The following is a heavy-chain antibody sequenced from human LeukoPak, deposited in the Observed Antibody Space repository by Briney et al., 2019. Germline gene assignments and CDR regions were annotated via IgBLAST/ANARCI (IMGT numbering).Heavy chain of an antibody. D-gene: IGHD1-14*01. V-gene: IGHV3-7*01. Sequence: GGSLSLTCAASGLTFSDFWMSWVRQAPGKGLEWVANIKQDASEKYYVDSVKGRFTISRDNAKNSLYLQMNSLRTEDTAVYYCAREMGATTPWGQGTLVTVSS. J-gene: IGHJ5*02. CDR2: IKQDASEK. CDR3: AREMGATTP. CDR1: GLTFSDFW.